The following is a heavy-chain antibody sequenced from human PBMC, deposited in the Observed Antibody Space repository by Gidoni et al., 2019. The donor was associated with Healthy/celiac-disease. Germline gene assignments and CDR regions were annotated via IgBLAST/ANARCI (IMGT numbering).Heavy chain of an antibody. CDR3: ARVWTATRGWFDP. CDR1: GGSISSGGYY. D-gene: IGHD2-21*02. CDR2: IYYSGST. Sequence: QLQESGPGLVKPSQTLSLTCTVAGGSISSGGYYWSWIRQHPGKGLEWIGYIYYSGSTYYNPSLKSRVTISVDTSKNQFSLKLSSVTAADTAVYYCARVWTATRGWFDPWGQGTLVTVSS. J-gene: IGHJ5*02. V-gene: IGHV4-31*03.